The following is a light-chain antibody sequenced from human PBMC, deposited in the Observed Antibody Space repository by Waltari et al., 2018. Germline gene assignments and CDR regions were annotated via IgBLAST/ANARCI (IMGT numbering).Light chain of an antibody. J-gene: IGLJ2*01. CDR3: QSYDTSLSVV. CDR1: GSNLGAGYD. V-gene: IGLV1-40*01. Sequence: QSVLTLPPSVSGAPGQRVSISCTGSGSNLGAGYDVHWYQQHPGKAPKLLIYGTSTRPPGVPDRFFGSQSGTSASLAITALQAEDEAEYYCQSYDTSLSVVFGGGTKLTVL. CDR2: GTS.